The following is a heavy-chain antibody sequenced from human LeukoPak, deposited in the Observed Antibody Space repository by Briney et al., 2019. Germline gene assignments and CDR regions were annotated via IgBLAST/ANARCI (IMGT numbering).Heavy chain of an antibody. D-gene: IGHD3-22*01. CDR1: GFTFSSYE. J-gene: IGHJ4*02. CDR3: ARVLGYYDSSGTLDY. CDR2: ISSSGSTI. Sequence: PGGSLRLSCAASGFTFSSYEMNWVRQAPGKGLEWVSYISSSGSTIYYADSVKGRLTISRDNAKNSLYLQMNSLRAEDTAVYYCARVLGYYDSSGTLDYWGQGTLVTVSS. V-gene: IGHV3-48*03.